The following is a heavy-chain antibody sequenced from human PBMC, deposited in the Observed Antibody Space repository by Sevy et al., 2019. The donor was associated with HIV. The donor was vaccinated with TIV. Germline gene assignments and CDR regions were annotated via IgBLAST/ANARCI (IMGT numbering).Heavy chain of an antibody. CDR3: ARRLSSAWYFDF. J-gene: IGHJ4*02. V-gene: IGHV3-53*01. Sequence: GGSLRLSCAASGFSVSRNHINWVRQAPGKGQEWISVIYSDGTTQYADSGKGRFTISRDASNNTVYLQLSSLRADDTAVYYCARRLSSAWYFDFWGQGTLVTVSS. CDR1: GFSVSRNH. D-gene: IGHD6-19*01. CDR2: IYSDGTT.